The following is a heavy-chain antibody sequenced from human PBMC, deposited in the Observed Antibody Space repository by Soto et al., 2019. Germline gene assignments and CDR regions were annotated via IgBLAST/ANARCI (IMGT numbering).Heavy chain of an antibody. CDR3: ASRSGQLPYYFDY. CDR2: ISAYKGNT. CDR1: GYTFTNYG. D-gene: IGHD6-6*01. V-gene: IGHV1-18*01. J-gene: IGHJ4*02. Sequence: ASVKVSCKASGYTFTNYGISWVRQAPGQGLEWMGWISAYKGNTNYAQKFQGRVTMTTDTSTSTAYMELRSLRTDDTAVYYCASRSGQLPYYFDYWGQGTLGTVSS.